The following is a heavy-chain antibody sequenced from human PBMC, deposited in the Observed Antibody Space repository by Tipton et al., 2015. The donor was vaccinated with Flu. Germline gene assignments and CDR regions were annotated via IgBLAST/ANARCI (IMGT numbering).Heavy chain of an antibody. CDR1: GGSIGSFY. D-gene: IGHD3-10*01. V-gene: IGHV4-59*08. CDR2: IYHTGNT. Sequence: TLSLTCTVSGGSIGSFYWGWIRQPPGKGLEWIGNIYHTGNTYYNPSLKSRVTISVDTSKNQFSLRLSSVTAADTAVYYCARTFGSGSYYRMLFDHWGQGTLVTVSS. J-gene: IGHJ4*02. CDR3: ARTFGSGSYYRMLFDH.